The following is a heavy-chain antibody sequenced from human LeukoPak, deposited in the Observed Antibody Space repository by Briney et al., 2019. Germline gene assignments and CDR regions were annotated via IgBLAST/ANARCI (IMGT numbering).Heavy chain of an antibody. J-gene: IGHJ5*02. CDR1: GGSFSGYY. CDR2: INHSGST. Sequence: PSETLSLTCAVYGGSFSGYYWSWIRQPPGKGLEWIGEINHSGSTNYNPSLKRRVTISVDTSKTQFSLKLSSVTAADTAVYYCATMALGYCSGGSCYGGANWFDPWGQGTLVTVSS. V-gene: IGHV4-34*01. D-gene: IGHD2-15*01. CDR3: ATMALGYCSGGSCYGGANWFDP.